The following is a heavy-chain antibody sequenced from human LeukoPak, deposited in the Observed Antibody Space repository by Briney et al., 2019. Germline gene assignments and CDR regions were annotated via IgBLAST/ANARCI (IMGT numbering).Heavy chain of an antibody. CDR3: AKDLRYSSSWYPAPGYYGMDV. D-gene: IGHD6-13*01. Sequence: PGRSLRLSCAASGFTFSSYGMHRVRQAPGKGLEWVAVISYDGSNKYYADSVKGRFTISRDNSKNTLYLQMNSLRAEDTAVYYCAKDLRYSSSWYPAPGYYGMDVWGKGTTVTVSS. J-gene: IGHJ6*04. V-gene: IGHV3-30*18. CDR2: ISYDGSNK. CDR1: GFTFSSYG.